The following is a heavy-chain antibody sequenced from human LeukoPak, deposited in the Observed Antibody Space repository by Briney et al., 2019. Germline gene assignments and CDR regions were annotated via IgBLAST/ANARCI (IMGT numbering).Heavy chain of an antibody. D-gene: IGHD3-3*01. CDR3: ARKADYDFWSGYYTEEYYFDY. J-gene: IGHJ4*02. CDR2: INPNSGGT. CDR1: GYTFTGYY. V-gene: IGHV1-2*02. Sequence: ASVKVSCKASGYTFTGYYMHWVRQAPGQGLEWMGWINPNSGGTNYAQKFQGRVTITRNTSISTAYMELSSLRSEDTAVYYCARKADYDFWSGYYTEEYYFDYWGQGTLVTVSS.